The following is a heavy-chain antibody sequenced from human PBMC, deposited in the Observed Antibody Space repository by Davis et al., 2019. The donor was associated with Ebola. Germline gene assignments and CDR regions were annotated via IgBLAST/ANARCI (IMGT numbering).Heavy chain of an antibody. V-gene: IGHV1-2*02. J-gene: IGHJ4*02. CDR3: ARRVLLGVGGYGFDY. D-gene: IGHD5-12*01. CDR1: GGTFSSYA. Sequence: ASVKVSCKASGGTFSSYAISWVRQAPGQGLEWMGWINPNSGGTNYAQKFQGRVTMTRDTSISTAYLQWSSLKASDTAIYYCARRVLLGVGGYGFDYWGRGTLVTVPS. CDR2: INPNSGGT.